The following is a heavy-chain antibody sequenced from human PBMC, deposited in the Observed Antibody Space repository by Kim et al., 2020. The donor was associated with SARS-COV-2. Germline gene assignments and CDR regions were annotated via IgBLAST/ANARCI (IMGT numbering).Heavy chain of an antibody. CDR2: ISSSSSYI. D-gene: IGHD5-18*01. Sequence: GGSLRLSCAASGFTFSSYSMNWVRQAPGKGLEWVSSISSSSSYIYYADSVKGRFTISRDNAKNSLYLQMNSLRAEDTALYYCARDRWDVDTAMDYWGQGTLVTFSS. V-gene: IGHV3-21*01. CDR3: ARDRWDVDTAMDY. CDR1: GFTFSSYS. J-gene: IGHJ4*02.